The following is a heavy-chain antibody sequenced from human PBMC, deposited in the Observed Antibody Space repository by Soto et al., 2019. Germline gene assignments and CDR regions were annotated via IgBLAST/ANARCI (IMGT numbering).Heavy chain of an antibody. CDR2: IFYSGIDPVYVDGSK. CDR1: GDSISSSDSH. Sequence: SETLSLTCTVSGDSISSSDSHWGWIRQAPRKGLEWIATIFYSGIDPVYVDGSKYYNPSLESRVTISVDTSKNQLSLKVNSVIAADTVIYYCAHFWGGSHVNYWGQGPPVTVPS. D-gene: IGHD3-3*01. J-gene: IGHJ4*02. V-gene: IGHV4-39*01. CDR3: AHFWGGSHVNY.